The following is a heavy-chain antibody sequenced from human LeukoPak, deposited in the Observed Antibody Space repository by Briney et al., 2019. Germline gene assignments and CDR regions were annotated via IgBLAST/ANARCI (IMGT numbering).Heavy chain of an antibody. CDR2: IKQDGSEK. V-gene: IGHV3-7*01. D-gene: IGHD3-10*01. Sequence: GGSLRLSCAASGFTFSSYWMSWVRQAPGKGLEWVANIKQDGSEKYYVDSVKGRFTISRDNAKNSLYLQMNSLRVEDTAVYYCAKVAKYYYGPETYYFFEQWGQGTPVTASS. J-gene: IGHJ4*02. CDR1: GFTFSSYW. CDR3: AKVAKYYYGPETYYFFEQ.